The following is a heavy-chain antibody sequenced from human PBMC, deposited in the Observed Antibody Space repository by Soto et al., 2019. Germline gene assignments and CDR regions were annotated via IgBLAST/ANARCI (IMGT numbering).Heavy chain of an antibody. D-gene: IGHD6-19*01. Sequence: QLQLQESGSGLVKPSQTLSLTCAVSGSSISSGGYSWSWIRQPPGKGLEWIGYIYHSGSTYYNPSLKSRGTPSLDRSKHHFSLKLSSVTAADTAVYYCARAGGLGAVAVDYWGQGTLVTVSS. J-gene: IGHJ4*02. V-gene: IGHV4-30-2*01. CDR2: IYHSGST. CDR1: GSSISSGGYS. CDR3: ARAGGLGAVAVDY.